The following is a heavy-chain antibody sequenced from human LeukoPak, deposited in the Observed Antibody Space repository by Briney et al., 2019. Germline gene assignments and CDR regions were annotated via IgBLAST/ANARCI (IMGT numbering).Heavy chain of an antibody. CDR2: IRGRDFRT. D-gene: IGHD6-13*01. V-gene: IGHV3-23*01. Sequence: GGSLRLSCAASGFTFSSYSMNWVRQAPGKGLEWVSAIRGRDFRTYYADSVKGRFTISSDSAKNTLYLEMSGLRAEDTAMYFCAKGEAAAAGGFDYWGQGALVTVSS. CDR3: AKGEAAAAGGFDY. CDR1: GFTFSSYS. J-gene: IGHJ4*02.